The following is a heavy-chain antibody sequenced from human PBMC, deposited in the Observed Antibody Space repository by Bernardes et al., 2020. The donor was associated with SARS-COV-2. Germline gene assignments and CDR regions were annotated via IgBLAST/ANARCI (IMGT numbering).Heavy chain of an antibody. Sequence: GGSLRLSCAASGFTVSSNYISWVRQAPGKGLEWVSVIYSGGYTYYADSVKGRFTISRDNSKNTLYLQMNSLRAEDTAVYYCASPYYDILTGYIDYWGQGTLVTVSS. CDR2: IYSGGYT. CDR1: GFTVSSNY. V-gene: IGHV3-66*01. J-gene: IGHJ4*02. CDR3: ASPYYDILTGYIDY. D-gene: IGHD3-9*01.